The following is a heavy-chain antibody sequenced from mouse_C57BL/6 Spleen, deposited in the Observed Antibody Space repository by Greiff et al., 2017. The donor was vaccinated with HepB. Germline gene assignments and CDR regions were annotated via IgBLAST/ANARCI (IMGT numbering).Heavy chain of an antibody. V-gene: IGHV1-50*01. J-gene: IGHJ2*01. CDR1: GYTFTSYW. D-gene: IGHD4-1*01. Sequence: QVHVKQPGAELVKPGASVKLSCKASGYTFTSYWMQWVKQRPGQGLEWIGEIDPSDSYTNYNQKFKGKATLTVDTSSSTAYMQLSSLTSEDSAVYYCARRGSNSFDYWGEGTTLTVSS. CDR2: IDPSDSYT. CDR3: ARRGSNSFDY.